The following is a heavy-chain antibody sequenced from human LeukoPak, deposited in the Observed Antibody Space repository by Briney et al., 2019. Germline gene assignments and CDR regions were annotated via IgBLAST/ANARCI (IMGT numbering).Heavy chain of an antibody. CDR2: IYYSGST. CDR3: ARQLRRITMVRGAPLDY. CDR1: GDSISSTSYY. V-gene: IGHV4-39*01. Sequence: PSETLSLTCTVSGDSISSTSYYWGWIRQPPGKGLEWIGSIYYSGSTYYNPSLKSRVTISLDTSKNQFSLKLSSVTAADTAVYYCARQLRRITMVRGAPLDYWGQGTLVTVSS. D-gene: IGHD3-10*01. J-gene: IGHJ4*02.